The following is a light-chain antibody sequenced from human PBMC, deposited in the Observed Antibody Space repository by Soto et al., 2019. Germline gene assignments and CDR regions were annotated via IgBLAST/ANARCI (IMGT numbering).Light chain of an antibody. CDR1: QSVNSH. CDR2: GAS. J-gene: IGKJ3*01. CDR3: QQYNNWPFT. Sequence: EIVMTQSPATLSVSPGERATLSCRAGQSVNSHLAWYQQKPGQAPRLLIYGASTRATGIPARFSGSRSGTEFTLTIITLKSEDLAEYYSQQYNNWPFTFGPETRVDIK. V-gene: IGKV3-15*01.